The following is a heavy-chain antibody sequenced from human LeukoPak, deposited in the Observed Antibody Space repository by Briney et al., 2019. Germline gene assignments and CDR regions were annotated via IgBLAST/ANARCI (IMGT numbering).Heavy chain of an antibody. Sequence: GGSLRLSCAASGFTFSSYAMCWVRQAPGKGLEWVSAISGSGGSTYYADSVKGRFTISRDNSKNTLYLQMNSLRAEDTAVYYCAKRYSGYDYYMDVWGKGTTVTVSS. CDR2: ISGSGGST. D-gene: IGHD5-12*01. V-gene: IGHV3-23*01. CDR3: AKRYSGYDYYMDV. J-gene: IGHJ6*03. CDR1: GFTFSSYA.